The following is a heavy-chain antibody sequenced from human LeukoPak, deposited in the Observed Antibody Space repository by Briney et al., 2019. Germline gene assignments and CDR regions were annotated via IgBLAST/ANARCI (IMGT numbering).Heavy chain of an antibody. V-gene: IGHV3-30*01. CDR1: GFTFSSYA. CDR2: ISYDGSNK. D-gene: IGHD1-14*01. J-gene: IGHJ4*02. Sequence: GGSLRLSCAASGFTFSSYAMHWVRQAPGKGLEWVAVISYDGSNKYYADSVKGRFTISRDNSKNTLYLQMNSLRAEDTAVYYWAREKPDFSSIDYWGQGTLVTVSS. CDR3: AREKPDFSSIDY.